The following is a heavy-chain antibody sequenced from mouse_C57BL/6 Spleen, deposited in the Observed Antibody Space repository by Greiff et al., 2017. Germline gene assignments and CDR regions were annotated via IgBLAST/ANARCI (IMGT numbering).Heavy chain of an antibody. D-gene: IGHD1-1*01. J-gene: IGHJ4*01. Sequence: EVQRVESVAELVRPGASVKLSCTASGFNIKNTYMHWVKQRPEQGLEWIGRIDPANGNTKYAPKFQGKATITADTSSNTAYLQLSSLTSEDTAIYYCARPTVPDYYAMDYWGQGTSVTVSS. V-gene: IGHV14-3*01. CDR1: GFNIKNTY. CDR3: ARPTVPDYYAMDY. CDR2: IDPANGNT.